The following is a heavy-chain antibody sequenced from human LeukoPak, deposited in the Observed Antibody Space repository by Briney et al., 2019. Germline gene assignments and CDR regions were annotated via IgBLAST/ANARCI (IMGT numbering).Heavy chain of an antibody. D-gene: IGHD3-22*01. J-gene: IGHJ4*02. CDR1: GGTFSSYA. CDR3: ARASYYYDSSGYYLDY. V-gene: IGHV1-69*10. CDR2: IIPIFGIA. Sequence: GASVKVSCKASGGTFSSYAISWVRQAPGQGLEWMGGIIPIFGIANYAQKFQGRVTITADKSTSTAYMEMSSLRSEDTAVYYCARASYYYDSSGYYLDYWGQGTLVTVSS.